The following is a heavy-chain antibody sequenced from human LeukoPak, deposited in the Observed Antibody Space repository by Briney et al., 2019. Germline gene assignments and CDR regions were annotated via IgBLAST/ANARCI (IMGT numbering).Heavy chain of an antibody. D-gene: IGHD3-22*01. CDR3: ASRDYYDSSGYYL. J-gene: IGHJ5*02. V-gene: IGHV4-30-2*01. Sequence: PSQTLSLTCAVSGGSISSGGYSWSWIRQPPGKGLEWIGYIHHSGSTYYNPSLKSRVTISVDRSKNQFSLKLSSVTAADTAVYYCASRDYYDSSGYYLWGQGTLVTVSS. CDR1: GGSISSGGYS. CDR2: IHHSGST.